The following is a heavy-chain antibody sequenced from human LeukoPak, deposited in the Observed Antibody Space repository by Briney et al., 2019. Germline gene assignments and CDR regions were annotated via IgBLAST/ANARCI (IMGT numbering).Heavy chain of an antibody. D-gene: IGHD2-2*01. CDR2: ISYDGSKK. V-gene: IGHV3-30-3*01. Sequence: GGSLRLSCAASGFTFSIYAIHWVRQAPGKGLEWVSVISYDGSKKYYTDSVKGRFTISRDNSKNTLSLQMNSLRSEDTAVYYCAREHQEDAFDIWGQGTMVTVSS. CDR3: AREHQEDAFDI. J-gene: IGHJ3*02. CDR1: GFTFSIYA.